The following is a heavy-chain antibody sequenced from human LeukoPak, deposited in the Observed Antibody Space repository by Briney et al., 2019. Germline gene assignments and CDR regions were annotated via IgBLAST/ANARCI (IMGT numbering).Heavy chain of an antibody. Sequence: SETLSLTCTVSGGSISSYYWSWIRQPPGKGLEWIGYIYTSGSTNYNPSLKSRVSISVDTSKNQFSLKLSSVTAADTAVYYCARHNYGDYLEIDYWGQGTLVTVSS. D-gene: IGHD4-17*01. CDR1: GGSISSYY. CDR3: ARHNYGDYLEIDY. J-gene: IGHJ4*02. V-gene: IGHV4-4*09. CDR2: IYTSGST.